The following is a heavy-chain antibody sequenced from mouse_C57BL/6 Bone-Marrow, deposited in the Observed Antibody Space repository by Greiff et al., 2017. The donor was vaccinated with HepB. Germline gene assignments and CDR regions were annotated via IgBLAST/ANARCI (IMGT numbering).Heavy chain of an antibody. D-gene: IGHD1-1*01. Sequence: SGAELMKPGASVKLSCKATGYTFTGYWIEWVKQRPGHGLEWIGEILPGSGITNYNEKFKGKATFTADTSSNTAYMQLSSLTTEDSAIYYCARTKFNSCYYYGFAYWGQGTLVTVSA. V-gene: IGHV1-9*01. CDR3: ARTKFNSCYYYGFAY. J-gene: IGHJ3*01. CDR2: ILPGSGIT. CDR1: GYTFTGYW.